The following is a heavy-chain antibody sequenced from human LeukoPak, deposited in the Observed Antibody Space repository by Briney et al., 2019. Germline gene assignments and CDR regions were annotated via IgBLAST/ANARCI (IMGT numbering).Heavy chain of an antibody. CDR2: IYYSGST. J-gene: IGHJ4*02. V-gene: IGHV4-30-4*01. CDR1: GGSISSYY. CDR3: ARVVYYDSSGYSRSRYYFDY. D-gene: IGHD3-22*01. Sequence: SETLSLTCTVSGGSISSYYWSWIRQPPGKGLEWIGYIYYSGSTYYNPSLKSRVTISVDTSKNQFSLKLSSVTAADTAVYYCARVVYYDSSGYSRSRYYFDYWGQGTLVTVSS.